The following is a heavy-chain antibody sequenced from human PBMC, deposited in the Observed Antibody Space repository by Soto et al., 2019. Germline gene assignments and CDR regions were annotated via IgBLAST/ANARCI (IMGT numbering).Heavy chain of an antibody. CDR3: AHLTEDMG. Sequence: EVQLVESGGGLVQPGRSLRLSCAASGFTFDDYAMHWVRQAPGKGLEWVSGISWNSGSIGYADSVKGRFTISRDNAKNYLYLQMNSLRAEDTALYYCAHLTEDMGWGQGTLVTVSS. V-gene: IGHV3-9*01. D-gene: IGHD2-15*01. CDR2: ISWNSGSI. J-gene: IGHJ4*02. CDR1: GFTFDDYA.